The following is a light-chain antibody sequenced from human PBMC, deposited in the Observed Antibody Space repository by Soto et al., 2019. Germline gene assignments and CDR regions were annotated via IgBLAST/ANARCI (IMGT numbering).Light chain of an antibody. J-gene: IGKJ4*01. CDR1: QSLVNSNGDTY. CDR2: KVS. Sequence: DVVMTQSPLSLPVTLGQPASISCRSSQSLVNSNGDTYLNWFQQRPGQSPRRLIYKVSYRDSGVPDRFSGSGSGTDFTLKISRVEAEDVGVYYCMQGTHRPATFGGGTKVDIK. CDR3: MQGTHRPAT. V-gene: IGKV2-30*01.